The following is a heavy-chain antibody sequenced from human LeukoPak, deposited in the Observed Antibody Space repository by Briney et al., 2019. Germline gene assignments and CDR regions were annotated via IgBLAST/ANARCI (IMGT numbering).Heavy chain of an antibody. J-gene: IGHJ4*02. CDR1: GYTFTSYY. V-gene: IGHV1-18*04. CDR2: INVYNDDT. Sequence: ASVKVSCKASGYTFTSYYMHWVRQAPGQGLEWMGWINVYNDDTNYAQKLQGRVTVTTDTSTSTAYMELRSLRSDDTAVYYCARDIAAAGPVFDYWGQGTLVTVSS. D-gene: IGHD6-13*01. CDR3: ARDIAAAGPVFDY.